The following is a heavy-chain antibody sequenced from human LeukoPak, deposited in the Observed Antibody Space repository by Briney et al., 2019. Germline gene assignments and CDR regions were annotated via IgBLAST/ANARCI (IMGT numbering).Heavy chain of an antibody. V-gene: IGHV3-30*03. Sequence: QPGRSLRLSCAASGFTFSSYGMHWVRQAPGKGLVWVAVISYDGSHKYSADSVKGRFTISRDNSKNTLYLQMNSLRTEDTAVYFCSASRPHYGDYYGLDVWGHGTTVTVSS. CDR3: SASRPHYGDYYGLDV. J-gene: IGHJ6*02. CDR1: GFTFSSYG. CDR2: ISYDGSHK. D-gene: IGHD4/OR15-4a*01.